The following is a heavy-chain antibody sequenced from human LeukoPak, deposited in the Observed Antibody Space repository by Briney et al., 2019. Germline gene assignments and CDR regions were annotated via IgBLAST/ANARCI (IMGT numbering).Heavy chain of an antibody. D-gene: IGHD6-13*01. V-gene: IGHV4-30-4*01. Sequence: SSQTLSLTCTVSGGSISSGDYYWSWIRQPPGKGLEWIGYIYYSGSTYYNPSLKSRVTISVDTSKNQFSLKLSSVTAADTAVYYCARVQGAAGWGDYFDYWGQGTLVTVSS. CDR2: IYYSGST. CDR1: GGSISSGDYY. CDR3: ARVQGAAGWGDYFDY. J-gene: IGHJ4*02.